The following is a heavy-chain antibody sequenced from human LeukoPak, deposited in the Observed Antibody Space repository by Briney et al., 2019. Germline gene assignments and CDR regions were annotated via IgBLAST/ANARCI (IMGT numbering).Heavy chain of an antibody. V-gene: IGHV3-7*01. CDR3: ARDRYYYDSRRDFDY. CDR1: GFTFSSYW. J-gene: IGHJ4*02. Sequence: GGSLRLSCAASGFTFSSYWMSWVRQAPGKGLEWVANIKQDGSEKYYVDSVKGRSTISRDNAKNSLYLQMNSLRAEDTAVYYCARDRYYYDSRRDFDYWGQGTLVTVSS. CDR2: IKQDGSEK. D-gene: IGHD3-22*01.